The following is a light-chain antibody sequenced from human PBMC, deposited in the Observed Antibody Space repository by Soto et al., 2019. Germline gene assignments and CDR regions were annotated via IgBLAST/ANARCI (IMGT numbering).Light chain of an antibody. J-gene: IGKJ1*01. CDR2: DAS. V-gene: IGKV1-5*01. CDR3: QQCYIYWT. CDR1: QTINNC. Sequence: DIHMTQSPSTLSSSVVGTVTITCRASQTINNCLAWYQQKPGKAPKLLISDASSLEPGVPSRFSGSGSGTEFTLSINSLQPDDFATYYCQQCYIYWTFGQGTKV.